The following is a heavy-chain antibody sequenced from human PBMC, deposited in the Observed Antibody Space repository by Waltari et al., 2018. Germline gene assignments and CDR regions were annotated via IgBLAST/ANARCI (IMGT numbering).Heavy chain of an antibody. CDR2: IYHGDSET. Sequence: EVQLVQSGAEVKKPGESLKISCKGSGYSFTSYWIGWVRQMPGKGLEWMGNIYHGDSETRDSPSLQGQVTISADKSISTAYLQWSSLKASDTAMYYGARHHALASGDAFDIWGQGTMVTVSS. J-gene: IGHJ3*02. D-gene: IGHD3-10*01. CDR3: ARHHALASGDAFDI. CDR1: GYSFTSYW. V-gene: IGHV5-51*01.